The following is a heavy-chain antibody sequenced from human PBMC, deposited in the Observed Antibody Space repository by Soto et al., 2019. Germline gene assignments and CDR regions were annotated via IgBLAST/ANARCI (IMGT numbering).Heavy chain of an antibody. V-gene: IGHV3-21*06. J-gene: IGHJ4*02. CDR1: GFTFSSYS. CDR2: ISSSSSYI. D-gene: IGHD4-17*01. Sequence: EVQLVESGGGLVKPGGSLRLSCAASGFTFSSYSMNWVRQAPGKGLEWVSSISSSSSYIYYADSVKGRFTISRDNAKNSLDLKRNSLGAEEPVVYYWARGGGTTVVTDSGYWGQGTLVTVSS. CDR3: ARGGGTTVVTDSGY.